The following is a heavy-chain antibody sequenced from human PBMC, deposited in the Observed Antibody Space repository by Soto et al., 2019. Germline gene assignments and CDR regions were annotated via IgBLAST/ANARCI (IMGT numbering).Heavy chain of an antibody. D-gene: IGHD1-7*01. CDR3: ARRPRITGTTVRPYWFDP. V-gene: IGHV4-39*01. Sequence: SETLSLTCTVSGGSISSSSYYWGWIRQPPGKGLEWIGSIYYSGSTYYNPSLKSRVTISVDTSKNQFSLKLSSVTAADTAVYYCARRPRITGTTVRPYWFDPWGQGTLVTVSS. CDR1: GGSISSSSYY. CDR2: IYYSGST. J-gene: IGHJ5*02.